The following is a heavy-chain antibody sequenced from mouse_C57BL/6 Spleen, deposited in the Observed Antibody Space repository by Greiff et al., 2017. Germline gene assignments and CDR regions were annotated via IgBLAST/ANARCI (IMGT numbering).Heavy chain of an antibody. CDR1: GYTFTSYW. CDR3: ASSIRITTVSMDY. CDR2: IDPSDSYT. D-gene: IGHD1-1*01. J-gene: IGHJ4*01. Sequence: QVQLQQPGAELVMPGASVKLSCKASGYTFTSYWMHWVKQRPGQGLEWIGEIDPSDSYTNYNQKFKGKSTLTVDKSSSTAYMQISSLTSEDSAVYYCASSIRITTVSMDYWGQGTSVTVSS. V-gene: IGHV1-69*01.